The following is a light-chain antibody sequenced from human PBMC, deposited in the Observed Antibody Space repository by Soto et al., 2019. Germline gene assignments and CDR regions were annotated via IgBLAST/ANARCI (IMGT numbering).Light chain of an antibody. V-gene: IGLV1-44*01. CDR2: NNN. J-gene: IGLJ7*01. CDR3: AAWHDTLNGPV. CDR1: SSNIGSNT. Sequence: QSVLTQPPSASGSPGQRVTISCSGSSSNIGSNTVSWYQQLPGTAPKLLIYNNNQRPSGVPDRFSGSKSGTSASLAISGLQSEDEADYYWAAWHDTLNGPVFGGGTQLTVL.